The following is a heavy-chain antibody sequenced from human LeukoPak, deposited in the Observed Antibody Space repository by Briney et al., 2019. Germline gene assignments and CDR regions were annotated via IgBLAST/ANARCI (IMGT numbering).Heavy chain of an antibody. J-gene: IGHJ1*01. Sequence: ASVKVSCKASGYTFTSYGISWVRQAPGQGLEWMGWISAYNGNTNYAQKLQGSVTMTTDTSTSTAYMELRSLRSDDTAVYYCARDFSPEAAAAGMYFQHWGQGTLVTVSS. D-gene: IGHD6-13*01. CDR2: ISAYNGNT. V-gene: IGHV1-18*01. CDR3: ARDFSPEAAAAGMYFQH. CDR1: GYTFTSYG.